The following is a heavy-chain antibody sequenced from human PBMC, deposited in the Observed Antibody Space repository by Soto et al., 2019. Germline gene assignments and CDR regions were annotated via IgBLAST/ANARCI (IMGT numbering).Heavy chain of an antibody. CDR2: IYYSGST. CDR3: ARGGGIAVAGYYYYYGMDV. V-gene: IGHV4-30-4*01. D-gene: IGHD6-19*01. J-gene: IGHJ6*02. Sequence: LSLTCTVSGGSISSGDYYWSWIRQPPGKGLEWIGYIYYSGSTYYNPSLKSRVTISVDTSKNQFSLKLSSVTAADTAVYYCARGGGIAVAGYYYYYGMDVWGQGTTVTVSS. CDR1: GGSISSGDYY.